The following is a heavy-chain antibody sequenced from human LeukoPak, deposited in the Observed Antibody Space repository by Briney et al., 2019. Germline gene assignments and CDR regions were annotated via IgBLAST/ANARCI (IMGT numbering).Heavy chain of an antibody. CDR2: MNPNSGNT. CDR3: ARGGPIAAAFCSDY. Sequence: ASVKVSCKASGYTFTSYDINWVRQATGQGLEWMGWMNPNSGNTGYAQKFQGRVTMTRDTSTSTVYMELSSLRSEDTAVYYCARGGPIAAAFCSDYWGQGTLVTVSS. J-gene: IGHJ4*02. CDR1: GYTFTSYD. V-gene: IGHV1-8*01. D-gene: IGHD6-13*01.